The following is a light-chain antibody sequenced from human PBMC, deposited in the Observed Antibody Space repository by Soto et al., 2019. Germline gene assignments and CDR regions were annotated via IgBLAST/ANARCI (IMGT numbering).Light chain of an antibody. Sequence: IQLTQSPSSLSASVGDRVTLTCRASQGINKYLAWYQQKPGRTPKLLIYTASTLHSGVSSRFSGSGSGTDYTLTISSLQPEDFGTYFCHQLHTYPWTFGYGTKVEIK. V-gene: IGKV1-9*01. CDR1: QGINKY. J-gene: IGKJ1*01. CDR2: TAS. CDR3: HQLHTYPWT.